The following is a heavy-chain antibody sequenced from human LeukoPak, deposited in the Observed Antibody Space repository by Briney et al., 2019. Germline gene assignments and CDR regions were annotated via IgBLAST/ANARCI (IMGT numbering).Heavy chain of an antibody. CDR1: GSTFTGYY. J-gene: IGHJ5*02. Sequence: ASVKVSCKASGSTFTGYYMHWVRQAPGQGLEWMGWINPNSGGTNYAQKFQGRVTMTRDTSISTAYMELSRLRSDDTAVYYCARGGGIVATITGWFDPWGQGTLVTVSS. CDR3: ARGGGIVATITGWFDP. V-gene: IGHV1-2*02. CDR2: INPNSGGT. D-gene: IGHD5-12*01.